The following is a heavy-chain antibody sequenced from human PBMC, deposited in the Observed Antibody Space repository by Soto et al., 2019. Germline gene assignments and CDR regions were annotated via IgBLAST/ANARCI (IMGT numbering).Heavy chain of an antibody. V-gene: IGHV1-69*13. CDR1: GGTFSSYA. CDR2: IIPIFGTA. Sequence: GASVKVSCKASGGTFSSYAISWVRQAPGQGLEWMGGIIPIFGTANYAQKFQGRVTITADESTSTAYMELSSLRSEDTAVYYCARPAGEYYYDSSGYSFDYWGQGTLVTVSS. D-gene: IGHD3-22*01. J-gene: IGHJ4*02. CDR3: ARPAGEYYYDSSGYSFDY.